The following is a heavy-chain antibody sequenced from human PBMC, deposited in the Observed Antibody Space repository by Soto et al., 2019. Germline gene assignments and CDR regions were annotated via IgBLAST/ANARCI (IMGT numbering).Heavy chain of an antibody. CDR2: IYYSGNT. Sequence: PSETLSLTCTVSGGSIISYYWSWIRQPPGKGLEWIGYIYYSGNTNYNPSLKSRVTISVDTSKNQFSLKLNSVTAADTAVYYCARGYSSSWYWFDPWGRGALVTVST. CDR1: GGSIISYY. CDR3: ARGYSSSWYWFDP. J-gene: IGHJ5*02. D-gene: IGHD6-13*01. V-gene: IGHV4-59*01.